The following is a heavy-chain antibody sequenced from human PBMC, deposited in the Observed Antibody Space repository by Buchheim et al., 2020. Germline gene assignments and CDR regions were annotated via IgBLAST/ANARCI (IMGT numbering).Heavy chain of an antibody. CDR2: ISSSSSTI. D-gene: IGHD3-16*02. Sequence: EVQLVESGGGLVQPGGSLRLSCAASGFTFSSYSMNWVRQAPGKGLKWVSYISSSSSTIYYADSVKGRFTISRDNAKNSLYLQMNSLRAEDTAVYYCAREFREAFGGVIVDYWGQGTL. V-gene: IGHV3-48*01. J-gene: IGHJ4*02. CDR1: GFTFSSYS. CDR3: AREFREAFGGVIVDY.